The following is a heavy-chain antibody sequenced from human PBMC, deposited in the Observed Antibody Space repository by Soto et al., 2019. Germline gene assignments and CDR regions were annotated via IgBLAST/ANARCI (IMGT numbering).Heavy chain of an antibody. CDR1: GFTFSSYD. J-gene: IGHJ4*02. D-gene: IGHD1-7*01. CDR2: ISSNGGTT. Sequence: EVQLAESGGGMVQPGGSLRLSCVASGFTFSSYDMHWVRQAPGKGLEYVSSISSNGGTTYYGNSVKGRFTISRDNSKNTLYLQMGSLRAEDMADYYWVRRVSGNYDYWGQGTLVTVSS. V-gene: IGHV3-64*01. CDR3: VRRVSGNYDY.